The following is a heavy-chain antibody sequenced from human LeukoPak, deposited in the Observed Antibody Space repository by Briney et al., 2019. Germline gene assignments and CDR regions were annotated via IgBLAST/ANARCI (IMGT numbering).Heavy chain of an antibody. Sequence: GASVKVSCKASGYTFTGYYMHWVRQAPGQGLEWMGWINPNSGGTNYAQKFQGRVTMTRDTSISTAYMELSRLRSDDTAVYYCARDPIVGAPGIYFDYWGQGTLVTVSS. CDR2: INPNSGGT. CDR1: GYTFTGYY. J-gene: IGHJ4*02. D-gene: IGHD1-26*01. CDR3: ARDPIVGAPGIYFDY. V-gene: IGHV1-2*02.